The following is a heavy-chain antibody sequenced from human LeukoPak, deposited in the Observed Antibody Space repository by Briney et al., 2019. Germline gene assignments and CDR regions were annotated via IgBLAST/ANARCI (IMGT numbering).Heavy chain of an antibody. CDR1: GFTFSSYA. V-gene: IGHV3-23*01. CDR2: ISGSGGST. D-gene: IGHD4-17*01. CDR3: AYTVTTGVGTLDY. Sequence: GGSLRLSCAASGFTFSSYAMSWVRQAPGKGLEWVSAISGSGGSTYYADSVKGRFTISRDNSRNTLYLQMNSLRAEDTAVYYCAYTVTTGVGTLDYWGQGTLVTVSS. J-gene: IGHJ4*02.